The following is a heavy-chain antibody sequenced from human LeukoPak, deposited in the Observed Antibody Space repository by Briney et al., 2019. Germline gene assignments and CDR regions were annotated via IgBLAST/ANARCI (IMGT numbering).Heavy chain of an antibody. J-gene: IGHJ2*01. CDR2: ISGSAGST. CDR1: GLTFSTYG. CDR3: AKGARYWYFDL. D-gene: IGHD6-6*01. V-gene: IGHV3-23*01. Sequence: GGSLRLSCVASGLTFSTYGMSWVRQAPGKGLEWVSLISGSAGSTYYVDSVKGRFTISRDNSKNTLYLQMNSLRAEDTAIYFCAKGARYWYFDLWGRGTLVSVSS.